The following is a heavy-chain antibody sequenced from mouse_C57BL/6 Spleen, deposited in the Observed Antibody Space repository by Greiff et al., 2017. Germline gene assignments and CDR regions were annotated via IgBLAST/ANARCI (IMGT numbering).Heavy chain of an antibody. CDR3: ARADGYYSSFAY. CDR2: IDPSDSYT. D-gene: IGHD2-3*01. J-gene: IGHJ3*01. Sequence: QVQLQQPGAELVKPGASVKLSCKASGYTFTSYWMPWVKQRPGQGLEWIGEIDPSDSYTNYNQKFKGKATLTVDTSSSTAYMQLSSLTSEDSAVYYGARADGYYSSFAYWGQGTLVTVSA. CDR1: GYTFTSYW. V-gene: IGHV1-50*01.